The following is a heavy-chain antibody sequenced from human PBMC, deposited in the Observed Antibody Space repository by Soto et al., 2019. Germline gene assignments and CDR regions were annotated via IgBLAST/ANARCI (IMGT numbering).Heavy chain of an antibody. CDR3: AKDYSTVTTDPLSVVLFDY. CDR1: EFTFRSYA. J-gene: IGHJ4*02. D-gene: IGHD4-17*01. Sequence: GGSQRHSYRASEFTFRSYAMRWVRQAPGKGLEWVSIITSDGRTYYADSVKGRFTISRDNSKNTVYLQMNSLRAEDTAVYYCAKDYSTVTTDPLSVVLFDYWGQGALVTVSS. V-gene: IGHV3-23*01. CDR2: ITSDGRT.